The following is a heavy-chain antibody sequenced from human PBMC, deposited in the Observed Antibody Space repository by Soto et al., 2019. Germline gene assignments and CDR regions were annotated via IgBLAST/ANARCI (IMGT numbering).Heavy chain of an antibody. Sequence: PGGSLRLSCAASGFTSSNHYMDWVRQAPGKGLEWVGRTRNKAKSYTTEYAASVKGRFTVSRDESKNSLYLQMNSLKTEDTAVYYCARVTDAGFYFDFWGQGTLVTSPQ. CDR2: TRNKAKSYTT. J-gene: IGHJ4*02. V-gene: IGHV3-72*01. CDR3: ARVTDAGFYFDF. D-gene: IGHD3-10*01. CDR1: GFTSSNHY.